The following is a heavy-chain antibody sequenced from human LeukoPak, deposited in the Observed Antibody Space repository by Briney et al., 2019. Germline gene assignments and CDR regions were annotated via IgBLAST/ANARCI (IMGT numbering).Heavy chain of an antibody. CDR1: GFTFSTYG. V-gene: IGHV3-30*18. J-gene: IGHJ3*02. CDR2: ISYDGSNK. D-gene: IGHD3-22*01. CDR3: AKSTHSSGYDDSFDN. Sequence: QTGGSLRLSCAASGFTFSTYGIHWVRQAPGKGLEGVAVISYDGSNKYYADSVKGRFTISRDNSKNTLYLQMNRLRADDTAVYYCAKSTHSSGYDDSFDNWGQGAMVTVSS.